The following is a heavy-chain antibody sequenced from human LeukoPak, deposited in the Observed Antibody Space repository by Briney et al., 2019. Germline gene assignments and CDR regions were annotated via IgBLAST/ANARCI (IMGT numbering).Heavy chain of an antibody. CDR3: AKDRGYYDILPGYYPH. CDR2: ISGSGGST. D-gene: IGHD3-9*01. J-gene: IGHJ4*02. V-gene: IGHV3-23*01. CDR1: GFTFSSYA. Sequence: GGSLRLSCAASGFTFSSYAMSWVRQAPGKGLEWVSAISGSGGSTYYADSVKGRFTISRDNSKNTLYLQMNSLRAEDTAVYYCAKDRGYYDILPGYYPHWGQGTLVTVSS.